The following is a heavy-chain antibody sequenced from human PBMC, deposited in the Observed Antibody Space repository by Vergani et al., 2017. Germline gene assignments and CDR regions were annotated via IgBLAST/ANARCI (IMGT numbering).Heavy chain of an antibody. V-gene: IGHV3-48*03. CDR2: ISSSSSYI. CDR3: ARMWELPFDY. J-gene: IGHJ4*02. D-gene: IGHD1-26*01. Sequence: EVQLVESGGGLVQPGGSLRLSCAASGFTFSSYEMNWVRQAPGKGLEWVSSISSSSSYIYYADSVKGRFTISRDNAKNSLYLQMNSLRAEDTAVYYCARMWELPFDYWGQGTLVTVSS. CDR1: GFTFSSYE.